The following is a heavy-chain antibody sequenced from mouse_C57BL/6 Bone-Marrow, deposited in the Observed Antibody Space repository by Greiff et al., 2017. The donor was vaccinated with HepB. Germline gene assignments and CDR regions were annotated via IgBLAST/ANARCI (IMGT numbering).Heavy chain of an antibody. CDR3: AKGTAQEYAMDY. CDR1: GFSLTSYG. D-gene: IGHD3-1*01. Sequence: QVQLKESGPGLVQPSQSLSITCTVSGFSLTSYGVHWVRQPPGKGLEWLGVIWSGGSTDYNAAFISGLSISKDNSKSQVCFKRNSLQADDTAIYYCAKGTAQEYAMDYGGQGTAVTVSS. CDR2: IWSGGST. V-gene: IGHV2-4*01. J-gene: IGHJ4*01.